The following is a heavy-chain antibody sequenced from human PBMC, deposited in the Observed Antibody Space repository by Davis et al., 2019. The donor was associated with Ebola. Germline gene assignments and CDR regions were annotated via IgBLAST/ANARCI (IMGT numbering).Heavy chain of an antibody. CDR1: GGSISSSSYY. D-gene: IGHD5-24*01. CDR3: ARHWMTTSFVDWFDP. J-gene: IGHJ5*02. CDR2: IYYSGST. Sequence: PSETLSLTCTVSGGSISSSSYYWGWIRQPPGKGLEWIGSIYYSGSTYYNPSLKSRVTISVDTSKNQFSLKLSSVTAADTAVYYCARHWMTTSFVDWFDPWGQGTLVTVSS. V-gene: IGHV4-39*01.